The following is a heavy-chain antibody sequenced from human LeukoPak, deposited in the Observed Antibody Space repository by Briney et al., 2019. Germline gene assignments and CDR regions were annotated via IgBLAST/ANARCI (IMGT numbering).Heavy chain of an antibody. Sequence: SETLSLTCSVPGGPVSNHYWSSIRQPPGKVLEWIGYDHYTGSPNYNPSLKSQVTILENKSKNQFSPELHSVTVADTAVYYCARHFAYSSSSYFDYWGQGSLVTVSS. J-gene: IGHJ4*02. CDR3: ARHFAYSSSSYFDY. V-gene: IGHV4-59*08. D-gene: IGHD6-6*01. CDR1: GGPVSNHY. CDR2: DHYTGSP.